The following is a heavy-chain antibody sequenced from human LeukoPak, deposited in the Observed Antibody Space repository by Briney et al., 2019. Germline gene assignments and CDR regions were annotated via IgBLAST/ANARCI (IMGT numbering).Heavy chain of an antibody. CDR3: ARSMVRAVTQVASDY. CDR1: GYTYSDYG. J-gene: IGHJ4*02. V-gene: IGHV1-18*01. Sequence: ASVKVSCKASGYTYSDYGISWVRQAPGQGLEWMGWISTYNGNTIYAEKLQGRVTMTTDTSTSTAYMELRSLRSDDTAVYYCARSMVRAVTQVASDYWGQGTLVSVSS. CDR2: ISTYNGNT. D-gene: IGHD3-10*01.